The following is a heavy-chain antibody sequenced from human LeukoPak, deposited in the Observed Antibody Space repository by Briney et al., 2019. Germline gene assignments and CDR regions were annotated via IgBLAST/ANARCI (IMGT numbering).Heavy chain of an antibody. D-gene: IGHD6-13*01. Sequence: PSETLSLTCTVSGGSISSSSYYWGWIRQPPGKGLEWIGSICYSGSTYYNPSLKGRVTISVDTSKNQFSLKLSSVTAADTAVYYCARHSSSWYFNYWGQGTLVTVSS. V-gene: IGHV4-39*01. CDR3: ARHSSSWYFNY. CDR2: ICYSGST. CDR1: GGSISSSSYY. J-gene: IGHJ4*02.